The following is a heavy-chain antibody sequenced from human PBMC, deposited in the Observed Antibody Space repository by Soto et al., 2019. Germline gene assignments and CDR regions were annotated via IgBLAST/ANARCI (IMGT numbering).Heavy chain of an antibody. V-gene: IGHV1-3*01. CDR3: ASGFDCSSTSCYLHFYYGMDV. D-gene: IGHD2-2*01. J-gene: IGHJ6*02. Sequence: ASVKVSCKASGYTFASYAMHWVRQAPGQRLEWMGWINAGNGNTKYSQKFQGRVTITRDTSASTAYMELSSLRSEDTAVYCCASGFDCSSTSCYLHFYYGMDVWGQGTTVTVSS. CDR2: INAGNGNT. CDR1: GYTFASYA.